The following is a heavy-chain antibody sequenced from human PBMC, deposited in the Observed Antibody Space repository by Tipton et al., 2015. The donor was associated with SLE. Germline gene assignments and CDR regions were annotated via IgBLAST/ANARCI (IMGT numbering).Heavy chain of an antibody. V-gene: IGHV4-59*01. Sequence: TLSLTCTVSGGSISSYYWSWIRQPPGKGLEWIGYIYYSGSTNYNPSLKSRVTISVDTSKNQFSLKLSSVTAADTAVYYCARVSAAGTPDACDLWGQGTMVTVSS. J-gene: IGHJ3*01. CDR2: IYYSGST. D-gene: IGHD6-13*01. CDR1: GGSISSYY. CDR3: ARVSAAGTPDACDL.